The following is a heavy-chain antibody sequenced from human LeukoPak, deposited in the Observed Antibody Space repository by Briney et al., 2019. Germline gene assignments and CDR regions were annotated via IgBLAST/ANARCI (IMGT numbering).Heavy chain of an antibody. CDR2: INPSGGST. V-gene: IGHV1-46*01. Sequence: ASVKVSCKASGYTFTGYYMHWVRQAPGQGLEWMGIINPSGGSTSYAQKFQGRVTMTRDTSTSTVYMELSSLRSEDTAVYYCARDLDSYYDFWSGLYGMDVWGQGTTVTVSS. D-gene: IGHD3-3*01. CDR3: ARDLDSYYDFWSGLYGMDV. CDR1: GYTFTGYY. J-gene: IGHJ6*02.